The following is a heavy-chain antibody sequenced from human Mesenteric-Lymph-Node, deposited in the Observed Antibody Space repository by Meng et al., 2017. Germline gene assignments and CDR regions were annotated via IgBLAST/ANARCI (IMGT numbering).Heavy chain of an antibody. V-gene: IGHV3-30*04. CDR2: ISYDGSLK. CDR1: GFTFSNCA. Sequence: GESLKISCSASGFTFSNCAMNWVRQAPGKGLEWVAVISYDGSLKYYADSVKGRFTISRDNSRNTLFLQMNSLRPDDTAVYFCARDYGDYAYQPAGYWGQGTLVTVSS. CDR3: ARDYGDYAYQPAGY. D-gene: IGHD4-17*01. J-gene: IGHJ4*02.